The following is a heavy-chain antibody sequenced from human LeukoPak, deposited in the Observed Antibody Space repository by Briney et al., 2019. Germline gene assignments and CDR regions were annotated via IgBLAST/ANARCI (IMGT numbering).Heavy chain of an antibody. D-gene: IGHD6-6*01. V-gene: IGHV3-48*01. CDR3: AREYSSSSGRSFDY. J-gene: IGHJ4*02. Sequence: QPGGSLRLSCAASGFTFSTYSMNWVRQAPGKGLEWVSYISSSTTNMYYADSVKGRFTISRDNAKNSLYLQMNSLRAEDTAVYYCAREYSSSSGRSFDYWGQGTLVTVSS. CDR1: GFTFSTYS. CDR2: ISSSTTNM.